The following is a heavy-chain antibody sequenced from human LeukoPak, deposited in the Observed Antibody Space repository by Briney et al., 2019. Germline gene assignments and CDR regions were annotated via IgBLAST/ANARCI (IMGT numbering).Heavy chain of an antibody. V-gene: IGHV4-30-4*08. J-gene: IGHJ4*02. D-gene: IGHD3-10*01. CDR1: GGSISSGGYY. Sequence: SETLSLTCTVSGGSISSGGYYWGWIRQHPGKGLEWIGYIYYSGSTYYNPSLKSRVTISVDTSKNQFSLKLSSVTAADTAVYYCARAEYGSGSYSDYWGQGTLVTVSS. CDR2: IYYSGST. CDR3: ARAEYGSGSYSDY.